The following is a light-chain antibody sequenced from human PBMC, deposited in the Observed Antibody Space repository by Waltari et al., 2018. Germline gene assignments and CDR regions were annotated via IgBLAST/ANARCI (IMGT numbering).Light chain of an antibody. J-gene: IGKJ3*01. V-gene: IGKV2-28*01. Sequence: DIVMTQSPLSLPVTPGEPASISCRSGQSLLHSNGYNDLEWYLQKPGQSPQLLIYLGAYRASGVPGRFSGSGSGTDFTLKISRVEDEDVGVYYCMQSLQSPFTFGPGTKVDIK. CDR1: QSLLHSNGYND. CDR3: MQSLQSPFT. CDR2: LGA.